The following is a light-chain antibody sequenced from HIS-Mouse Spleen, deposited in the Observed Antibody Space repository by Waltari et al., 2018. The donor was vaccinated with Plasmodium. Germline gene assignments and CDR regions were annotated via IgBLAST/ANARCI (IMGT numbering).Light chain of an antibody. V-gene: IGKV1D-8*02. J-gene: IGKJ2*01. CDR3: QQYYSLPFT. CDR2: AAS. CDR1: QGISSY. Sequence: IWMTQSPSLLFASTGDRVTIRWRMRQGISSYLAWYQQKPGKAPKLLIYAASTMESGVPARFSGSGSGTEFTLTISCLQSEDFAVYYCQQYYSLPFTFGPGTKLEIK.